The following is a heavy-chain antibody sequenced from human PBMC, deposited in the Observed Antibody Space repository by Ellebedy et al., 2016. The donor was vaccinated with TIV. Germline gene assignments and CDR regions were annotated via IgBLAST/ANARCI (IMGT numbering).Heavy chain of an antibody. J-gene: IGHJ3*02. D-gene: IGHD1-26*01. CDR3: ARRGNYLGDAFDI. CDR1: EFTFSYYS. CDR2: IVGTGTTT. Sequence: GGSLRLXXAASEFTFSYYSMNWVRQAAGKGLEWISYIVGTGTTTYYADSEKGRFTISRDNSKNSLFLQMNSLRDDDTAVYYCARRGNYLGDAFDIWGQGAMVIVSS. V-gene: IGHV3-48*02.